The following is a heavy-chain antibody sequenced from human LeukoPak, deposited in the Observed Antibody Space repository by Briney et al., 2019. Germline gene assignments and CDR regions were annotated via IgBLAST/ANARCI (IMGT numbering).Heavy chain of an antibody. D-gene: IGHD5-12*01. Sequence: SETLSLTCTVSGGPIRSSSYYWGWIRQPPGKGLEWIGSIYYSGSTYYNPSLKSRVAISVDTSKNQFSLNLSSVTAADTAVYYCARVSPGYSAYGTFDYWGQGTLVIVSS. CDR3: ARVSPGYSAYGTFDY. CDR2: IYYSGST. CDR1: GGPIRSSSYY. V-gene: IGHV4-39*07. J-gene: IGHJ4*02.